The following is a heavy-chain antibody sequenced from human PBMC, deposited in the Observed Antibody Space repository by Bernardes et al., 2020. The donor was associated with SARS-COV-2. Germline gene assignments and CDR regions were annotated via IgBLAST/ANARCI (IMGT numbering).Heavy chain of an antibody. CDR1: GFTFSSYW. CDR3: ARDSSTIFGVVRYYYGMDV. V-gene: IGHV3-7*01. CDR2: IKQDGSEK. Sequence: GGSLRLSCSASGFTFSSYWMSWVRQAPGKGLEWVANIKQDGSEKYYVDSVKGRFTISRDNAKNSLYLQMNSLRAEDTAVYYCARDSSTIFGVVRYYYGMDVWGQGTTVTVSS. J-gene: IGHJ6*02. D-gene: IGHD3-3*01.